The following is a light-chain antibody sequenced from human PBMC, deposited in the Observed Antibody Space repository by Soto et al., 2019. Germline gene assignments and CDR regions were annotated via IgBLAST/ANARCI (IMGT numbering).Light chain of an antibody. J-gene: IGKJ1*01. Sequence: EIVLTKSPGTLSLSPGERATLSCRASQSVSSSFLAWYQQKPGQAPRLLIYGASSRATGIPDRFRGSRSGTDFTLTISGLEPEDFTVYYCQQYDSSAWTFGQGTKVEIK. CDR3: QQYDSSAWT. CDR1: QSVSSSF. V-gene: IGKV3-20*01. CDR2: GAS.